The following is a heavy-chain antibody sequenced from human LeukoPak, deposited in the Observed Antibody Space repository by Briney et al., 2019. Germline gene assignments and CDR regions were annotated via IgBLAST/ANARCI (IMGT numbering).Heavy chain of an antibody. CDR3: AATSSWPPFSPQLPDY. CDR1: GYTFTGYY. Sequence: ASVKVSCKASGYTFTGYYMHWVRQAPGQGLEWMGWINPNSGGTNYAQKFQGRVTMTRDTSISTAYMELSRLRSDDTAVYYCAATSSWPPFSPQLPDYWGQGTLVTVSS. V-gene: IGHV1-2*02. CDR2: INPNSGGT. J-gene: IGHJ4*02. D-gene: IGHD6-13*01.